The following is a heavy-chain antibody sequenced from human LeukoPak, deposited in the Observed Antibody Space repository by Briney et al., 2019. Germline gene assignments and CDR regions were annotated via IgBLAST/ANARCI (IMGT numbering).Heavy chain of an antibody. CDR1: GGSISSGSYY. J-gene: IGHJ4*02. CDR3: ARGGMTTVTNFDY. V-gene: IGHV4-61*02. CDR2: IYTSGST. D-gene: IGHD4-17*01. Sequence: SETLSLTCTVSGGSISSGSYYWSWIRQPAGKGLEWIGRIYTSGSTNYNPSLKSRVTISVDTSKNQFSLKLSSVTAADTAVYYCARGGMTTVTNFDYWGQGTLVTVSS.